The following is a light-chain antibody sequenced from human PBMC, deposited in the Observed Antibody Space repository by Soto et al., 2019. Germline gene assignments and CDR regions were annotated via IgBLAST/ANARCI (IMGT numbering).Light chain of an antibody. CDR3: QQRTNWPPSIT. J-gene: IGKJ5*01. CDR2: DAS. Sequence: EIVLTQSPATLSLSPGERATLSCRASQSVSNYLAWYQQKPGQAPRLLIYDASNRATGIPARFSGSGSGTDFTLHISSLEPEDFAVYYCQQRTNWPPSITFGQGTRLDIK. V-gene: IGKV3-11*01. CDR1: QSVSNY.